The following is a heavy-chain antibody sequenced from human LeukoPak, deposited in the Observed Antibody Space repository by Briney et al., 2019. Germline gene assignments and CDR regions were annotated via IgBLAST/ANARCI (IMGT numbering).Heavy chain of an antibody. J-gene: IGHJ3*02. D-gene: IGHD1-26*01. CDR3: AKLMLSLGNSESCYRAFDI. Sequence: GGSLRLSCTASGFTFSNYWMAWVRQGPGRGLEWVANIKQDGSEKYYVDSVKGRFIISRDNAKNSLYLQLNTLRVEDTALYYCAKLMLSLGNSESCYRAFDIWDQGTMVSVSS. CDR1: GFTFSNYW. V-gene: IGHV3-7*01. CDR2: IKQDGSEK.